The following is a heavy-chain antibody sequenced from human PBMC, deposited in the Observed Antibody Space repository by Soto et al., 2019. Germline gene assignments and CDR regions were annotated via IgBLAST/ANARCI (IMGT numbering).Heavy chain of an antibody. CDR2: ISYDGSNK. Sequence: GSLRLACAASGFTVSSYGMHWVRQAPGKGLEWVAVISYDGSNKYYADSVKGRFTISRDNSKNTLYLQMNSLRAEDTAVYYCAKVYYFDYWGQGTLVTVSS. V-gene: IGHV3-30*18. CDR1: GFTVSSYG. CDR3: AKVYYFDY. J-gene: IGHJ4*02.